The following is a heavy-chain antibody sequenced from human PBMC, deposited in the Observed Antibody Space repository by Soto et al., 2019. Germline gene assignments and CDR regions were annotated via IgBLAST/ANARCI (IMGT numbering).Heavy chain of an antibody. J-gene: IGHJ6*02. V-gene: IGHV1-8*01. D-gene: IGHD3-16*01. CDR3: ARGNPFNYAGFDV. CDR1: GYTFSDFD. Sequence: QAHLEQSGAEVKRPGASVKVSCKASGYTFSDFDINWLRQAAGQGPEWMGWMNARSGDTFSAQRFQGKFNVTWDTSLSTAYMEVGSLTSDDAAIYYCARGNPFNYAGFDVWGQGTTVAVSS. CDR2: MNARSGDT.